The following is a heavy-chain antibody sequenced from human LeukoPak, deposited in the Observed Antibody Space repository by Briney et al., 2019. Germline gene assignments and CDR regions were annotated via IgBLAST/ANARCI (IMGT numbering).Heavy chain of an antibody. D-gene: IGHD2-15*01. J-gene: IGHJ4*02. V-gene: IGHV3-23*01. CDR3: ARCSGGFCSLGFDF. CDR2: TSSSDAGT. CDR1: GFTLSSYA. Sequence: GGSLRLSCAASGFTLSSYAMSWVRQAPGKGLEWVSATSSSDAGTYYAESVRGRFTISRDNSKNTLFLQMNSLRAEDTAVYYCARCSGGFCSLGFDFWGQGTLVTVSS.